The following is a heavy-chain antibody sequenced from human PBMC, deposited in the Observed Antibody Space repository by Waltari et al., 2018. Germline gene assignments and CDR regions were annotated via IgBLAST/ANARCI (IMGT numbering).Heavy chain of an antibody. CDR2: IYYSGST. D-gene: IGHD1-26*01. CDR3: ARATGELPAFDY. CDR1: GGSISSYY. V-gene: IGHV4-59*01. Sequence: QVQLQESGPGLVKPSETLSLTCTVSGGSISSYYWSWIRQPPGKGLEWIGYIYYSGSTKSNPSRMSRVTISVDTSKNQFSLKLSSVTAADTAVYYCARATGELPAFDYWGQGTLVTVSS. J-gene: IGHJ4*02.